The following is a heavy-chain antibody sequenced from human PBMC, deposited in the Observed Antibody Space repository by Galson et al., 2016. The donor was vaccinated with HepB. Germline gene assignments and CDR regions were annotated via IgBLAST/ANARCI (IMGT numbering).Heavy chain of an antibody. CDR1: GLTFGNYA. J-gene: IGHJ6*03. CDR3: AKGRLPSRYYFYHYVDV. V-gene: IGHV3-23*01. CDR2: INPTGDTT. Sequence: SLRLSCAASGLTFGNYAMNWVRQAPGKGLEWVSVINPTGDTTYYADSVKGRFTVSRDNSQNTLYLQMSSLGAEDTAIYYCAKGRLPSRYYFYHYVDVWGKGTTVTVSS. D-gene: IGHD5-12*01.